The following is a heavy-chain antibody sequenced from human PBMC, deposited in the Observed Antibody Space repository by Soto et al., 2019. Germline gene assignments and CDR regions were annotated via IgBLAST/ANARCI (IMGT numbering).Heavy chain of an antibody. V-gene: IGHV3-30*18. CDR1: GFTFSSYG. CDR2: ISYDGSNK. CDR3: AKDLPRYFDWSPLDY. Sequence: QVQLVESGGGVVQPGRSLRLSCAASGFTFSSYGMHWVRQAPGKGLAWVAVISYDGSNKYYADSVKGRFTISRDKSKNTLYLQMNSLIAEDTAVYYCAKDLPRYFDWSPLDYWGQGTLVTVSS. D-gene: IGHD3-9*01. J-gene: IGHJ4*02.